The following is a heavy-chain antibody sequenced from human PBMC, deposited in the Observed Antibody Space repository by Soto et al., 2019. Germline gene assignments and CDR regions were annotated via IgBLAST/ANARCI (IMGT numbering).Heavy chain of an antibody. D-gene: IGHD6-13*01. CDR1: GFTFSSYA. J-gene: IGHJ5*02. Sequence: GGSLRLSCAASGFTFSSYAMSWVRQAPRKGLEWVSAITDSGFSTFYSDSVKGRFTISRDNSKNTLFLQMNSLRVEDTAVYYCAKELGKAATEPFDPWGQGTLVTVSS. CDR3: AKELGKAATEPFDP. V-gene: IGHV3-23*01. CDR2: ITDSGFST.